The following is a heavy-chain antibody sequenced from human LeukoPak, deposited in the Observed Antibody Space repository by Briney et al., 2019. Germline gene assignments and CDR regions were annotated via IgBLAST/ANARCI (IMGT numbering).Heavy chain of an antibody. CDR1: GYTFTGYY. Sequence: ASVKVSCKASGYTFTGYYMHWVRQAPGQGLEWMGWISAYNGNTNYAQKLQGRVTMTTDTSTSTAYMELRSLRSDDTAVYYCARPITMIVVVTTSPDAFDIWGQGTMVTVSS. V-gene: IGHV1-18*04. J-gene: IGHJ3*02. D-gene: IGHD3-22*01. CDR2: ISAYNGNT. CDR3: ARPITMIVVVTTSPDAFDI.